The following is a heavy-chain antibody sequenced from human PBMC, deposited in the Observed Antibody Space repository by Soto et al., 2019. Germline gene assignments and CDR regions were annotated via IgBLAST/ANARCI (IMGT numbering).Heavy chain of an antibody. V-gene: IGHV3-30*18. Sequence: GGSLRLSCVASGFTFSSYGMHWVRQAPGKGLEWVAVISYDGSNKYYADSVKGRFTISRDNSKNTLYLQMNSLRAEDTAVYYCAKEGQGLYYYYGMDVWGQGTTVTVSS. J-gene: IGHJ6*02. CDR2: ISYDGSNK. CDR1: GFTFSSYG. CDR3: AKEGQGLYYYYGMDV.